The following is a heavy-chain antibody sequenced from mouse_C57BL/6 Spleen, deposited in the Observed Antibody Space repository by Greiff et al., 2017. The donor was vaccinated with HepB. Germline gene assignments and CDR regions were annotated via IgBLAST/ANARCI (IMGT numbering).Heavy chain of an antibody. CDR2: IYPSDSET. CDR3: ARGYYSNHMDY. CDR1: GYTFTSYW. J-gene: IGHJ4*01. D-gene: IGHD2-5*01. Sequence: QVQLQQPGAELVRPGSSVKLSCKASGYTFTSYWMDWVKQRPGQGLEWIGNIYPSDSETHYNQKFKDKATLTVDKSSSTAYMQLSSLTSEDSAVYYCARGYYSNHMDYWGQGTSVTDSS. V-gene: IGHV1-61*01.